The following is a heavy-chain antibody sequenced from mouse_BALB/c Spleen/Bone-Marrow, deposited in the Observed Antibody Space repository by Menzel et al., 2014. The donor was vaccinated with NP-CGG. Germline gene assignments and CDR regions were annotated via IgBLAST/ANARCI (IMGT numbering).Heavy chain of an antibody. CDR3: ARLGYYGGFAY. D-gene: IGHD2-3*01. CDR1: GFDFSGFW. CDR2: INPDSSTI. Sequence: DVMLVESGGGLVQPGGSLKLSCAASGFDFSGFWMGWVRQAPGKGLEWIGEINPDSSTINYTPSLKDRFIISRDNAKNTLYLQMSKVRSEDTAPYYCARLGYYGGFAYWGQGTLVTVSA. J-gene: IGHJ3*01. V-gene: IGHV4-1*02.